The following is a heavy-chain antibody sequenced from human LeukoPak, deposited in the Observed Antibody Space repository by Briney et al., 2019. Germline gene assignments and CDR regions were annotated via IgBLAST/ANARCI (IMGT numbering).Heavy chain of an antibody. D-gene: IGHD6-13*01. J-gene: IGHJ4*02. Sequence: SETLSLTCTVSGGSISSYYWSWIRQPPGKGLEWFGYIYYSGSTNYNPSLKSRVTISVDTSNNQFSLKLSSVTAADTAVYYCARSEQLVRSFDYWGQGTLVTVSS. CDR1: GGSISSYY. CDR2: IYYSGST. V-gene: IGHV4-59*01. CDR3: ARSEQLVRSFDY.